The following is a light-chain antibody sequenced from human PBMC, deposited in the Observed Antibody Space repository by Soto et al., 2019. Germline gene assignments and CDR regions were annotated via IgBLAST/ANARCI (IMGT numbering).Light chain of an antibody. CDR2: FGS. CDR3: MQALQTPPT. J-gene: IGKJ1*01. CDR1: QSLLHTNGYNY. V-gene: IGKV2-28*01. Sequence: DIVMPQSPLSLPVTPGEPASISCRSSQSLLHTNGYNYLDWYLQRPGQSPQLLIYFGSTRASGVPHKFRGIISDADFTMKISSVEAEDVGFYYCMQALQTPPTFGQGTRVEI.